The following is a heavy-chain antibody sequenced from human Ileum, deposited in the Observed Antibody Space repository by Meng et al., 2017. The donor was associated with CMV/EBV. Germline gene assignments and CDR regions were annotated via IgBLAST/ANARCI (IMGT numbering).Heavy chain of an antibody. CDR3: ARGSPQYNWNYGNY. Sequence: GESLKISCAASGFTFSSYWMSWVRQAPGKGLEWVANIKQDGSEKYYVDSVKGRFTISRDNAKNSLYLQMNSLRAEDTAVYYCARGSPQYNWNYGNYWGQGTRVT. D-gene: IGHD1-7*01. CDR1: GFTFSSYW. V-gene: IGHV3-7*01. CDR2: IKQDGSEK. J-gene: IGHJ4*02.